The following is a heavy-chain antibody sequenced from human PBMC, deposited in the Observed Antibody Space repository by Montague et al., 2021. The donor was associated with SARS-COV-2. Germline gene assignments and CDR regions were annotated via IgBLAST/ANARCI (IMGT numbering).Heavy chain of an antibody. CDR1: GFTFSSYA. CDR2: IINNGGTT. Sequence: SRRLSCAASGFTFSSYAMHWVRQAPGKGLEYVSGIINNGGTTYYANSVKGRFTISRDNSENTLYLQMGSLRGEDMAVYYCARAPMVRGVSPPQIALDIWGRRTMVTVSS. CDR3: ARAPMVRGVSPPQIALDI. J-gene: IGHJ3*02. V-gene: IGHV3-64*01. D-gene: IGHD3-10*01.